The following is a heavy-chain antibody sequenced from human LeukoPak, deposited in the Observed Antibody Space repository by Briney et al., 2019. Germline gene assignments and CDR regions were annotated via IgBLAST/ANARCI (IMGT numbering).Heavy chain of an antibody. V-gene: IGHV3-74*01. CDR2: ISGDGSTT. J-gene: IGHJ4*02. CDR1: GFTFSDYW. Sequence: GGSLRLSCAASGFTFSDYWMHWVRQAPGMGLVWVSRISGDGSTTSYADSVKGRFTISRDNAKNTLYLQMNSLRADDTAVYYCARLDILTGNYYYFNFWGQGTLVTVSS. D-gene: IGHD3-9*01. CDR3: ARLDILTGNYYYFNF.